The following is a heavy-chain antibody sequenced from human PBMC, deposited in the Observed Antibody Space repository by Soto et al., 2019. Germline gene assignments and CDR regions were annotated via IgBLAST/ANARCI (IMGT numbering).Heavy chain of an antibody. CDR1: GGSISCYY. V-gene: IGHV4-59*01. D-gene: IGHD6-19*01. CDR3: ARVGSSGWSPDY. CDR2: IFYSGVT. Sequence: SETLSLTCTVSGGSISCYYWTWIRQPPGKGLEWIGYIFYSGVTNYNPSLKSRVTLSVDTSKNQFSLKLRSVTAADTAVYYCARVGSSGWSPDYWGRGTLVTVSS. J-gene: IGHJ4*02.